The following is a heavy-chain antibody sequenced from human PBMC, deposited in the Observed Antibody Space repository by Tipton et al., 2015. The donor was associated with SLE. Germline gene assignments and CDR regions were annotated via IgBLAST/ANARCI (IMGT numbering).Heavy chain of an antibody. CDR2: MYFSGSA. Sequence: TLSLTCTVSGGSISTYFWNWVRQPPGKGLEWIGYMYFSGSAGYNPSLKGRVSISVDTSRNEFSLKMNSVTSADTAVYYCARAYSSDPFDYWGQGVPVTVSS. CDR3: ARAYSSDPFDY. D-gene: IGHD6-13*01. CDR1: GGSISTYF. V-gene: IGHV4-59*07. J-gene: IGHJ4*02.